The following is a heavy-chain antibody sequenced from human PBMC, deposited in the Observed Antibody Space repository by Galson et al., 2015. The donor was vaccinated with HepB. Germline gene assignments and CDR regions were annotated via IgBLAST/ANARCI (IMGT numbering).Heavy chain of an antibody. CDR2: IDWDDGK. CDR3: ARIPRYTTSWGGYYYYGMDV. CDR1: GFSLNTIGMC. D-gene: IGHD6-13*01. J-gene: IGHJ6*02. V-gene: IGHV2-70*01. Sequence: PALVKPTQTLTLTCTFSGFSLNTIGMCVTWIRQPPGRALEWLALIDWDDGKYYSTSLKTRLTISKDTSKNQVVLTVTNMDPVDTATYCCARIPRYTTSWGGYYYYGMDVWGQGTTVTVSS.